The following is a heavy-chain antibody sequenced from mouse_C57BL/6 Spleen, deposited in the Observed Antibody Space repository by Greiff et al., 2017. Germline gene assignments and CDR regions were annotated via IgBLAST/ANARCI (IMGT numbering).Heavy chain of an antibody. CDR3: ATPITTVVAYYAMDY. Sequence: VQLQESGAELVKPGASVKLSCKASGYTFTSYWMHWVKQRPGRGLEWIGRIDPNSGGTKYNEKFKSKATLTVDKPSSTAYMQLSSLTSEDSAVYYCATPITTVVAYYAMDYWGQGTSVTVSS. J-gene: IGHJ4*01. D-gene: IGHD1-1*01. CDR1: GYTFTSYW. CDR2: IDPNSGGT. V-gene: IGHV1-72*01.